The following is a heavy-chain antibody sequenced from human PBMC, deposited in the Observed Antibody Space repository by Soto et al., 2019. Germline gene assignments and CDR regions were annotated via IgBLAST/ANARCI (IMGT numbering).Heavy chain of an antibody. J-gene: IGHJ5*02. V-gene: IGHV4-39*01. CDR1: GGSISGSSYF. Sequence: QLQLQESGPGLVKPSETLSLTCSVSGGSISGSSYFWGWIRQPPGKGLEWIGSIYYSGSTYYNPSLKRRVTVSVDTSNNQFSLKLSSVTAADTAVYYCARHPSDFWFDPWGQGTLVTVSS. D-gene: IGHD2-21*02. CDR2: IYYSGST. CDR3: ARHPSDFWFDP.